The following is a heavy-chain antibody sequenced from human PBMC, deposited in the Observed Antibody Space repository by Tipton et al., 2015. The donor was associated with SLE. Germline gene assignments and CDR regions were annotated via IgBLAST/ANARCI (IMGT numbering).Heavy chain of an antibody. V-gene: IGHV4-4*02. CDR1: GGSISSSHW. D-gene: IGHD3-10*01. CDR2: VYHSGST. Sequence: TLSLTCAVSGGSISSSHWWSWVRQSPGKGLEWIGEVYHSGSTNYNPSLKSRVTISVDKSKNQFSLKLSSVTAADTAVYYCARAQGEMDAFDIWGQGTMVTVSS. CDR3: ARAQGEMDAFDI. J-gene: IGHJ3*02.